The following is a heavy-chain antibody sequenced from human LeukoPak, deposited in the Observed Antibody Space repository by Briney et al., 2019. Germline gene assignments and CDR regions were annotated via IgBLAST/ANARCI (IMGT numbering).Heavy chain of an antibody. CDR2: ITRSSIYI. Sequence: GGSQRLSCAASGFTFSSYTMNWVRQAPGKGLEWVSSITRSSIYIYYADSVKGRFTISRDNAKNSLYLQMNSLRAEDTAVYYCAREIRQWGTYYYYMDVWGKGTTVTISS. D-gene: IGHD3-16*01. CDR1: GFTFSSYT. V-gene: IGHV3-21*04. J-gene: IGHJ6*03. CDR3: AREIRQWGTYYYYMDV.